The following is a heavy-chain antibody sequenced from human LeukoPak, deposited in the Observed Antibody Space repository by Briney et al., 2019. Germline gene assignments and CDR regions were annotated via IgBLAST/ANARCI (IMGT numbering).Heavy chain of an antibody. CDR2: IYYSGST. Sequence: SQTLSLTCTVSGGSISSGGYYWSWIRQHPGKGLEWIGYIYYSGSTYYNPSLKSRVTISLDTSKIQFSLKLSSVTAADTAVYYCASGRMDWFDPWGQGTLVTVSS. V-gene: IGHV4-31*03. J-gene: IGHJ5*02. CDR1: GGSISSGGYY. D-gene: IGHD1-14*01. CDR3: ASGRMDWFDP.